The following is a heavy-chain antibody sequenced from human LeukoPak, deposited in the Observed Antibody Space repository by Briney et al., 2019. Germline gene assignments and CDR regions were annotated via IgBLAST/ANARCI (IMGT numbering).Heavy chain of an antibody. CDR3: AKDRDSSGWYSARTYDY. J-gene: IGHJ4*02. D-gene: IGHD6-19*01. V-gene: IGHV3-30*18. Sequence: GRSLRLCCAASGFTFSSYGMHWVRQAAGKGLEWVAVISYDGSNKYYADSVKGRFTISRDNSKNTLYLQMNSLRAEDTAVYYCAKDRDSSGWYSARTYDYWGQGTLVTVSS. CDR1: GFTFSSYG. CDR2: ISYDGSNK.